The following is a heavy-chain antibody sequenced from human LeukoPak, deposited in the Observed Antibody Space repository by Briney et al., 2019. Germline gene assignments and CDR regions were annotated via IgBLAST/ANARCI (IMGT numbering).Heavy chain of an antibody. V-gene: IGHV4-59*01. CDR3: ARDYGGAPGRVAFDI. CDR2: IYYSGST. CDR1: GGSISSYY. J-gene: IGHJ3*02. Sequence: PSETLSLTCTVSGGSISSYYWSWIRQPPGKGLEWIGYIYYSGSTNYNPSLKSRVTISVDTSKNQFSLKLSSVTAADTAVYYCARDYGGAPGRVAFDIWGQGTMVTVSS. D-gene: IGHD1-26*01.